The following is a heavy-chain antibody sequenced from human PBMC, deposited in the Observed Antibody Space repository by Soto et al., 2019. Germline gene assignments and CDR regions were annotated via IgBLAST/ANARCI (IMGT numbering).Heavy chain of an antibody. J-gene: IGHJ6*02. D-gene: IGHD3-3*01. V-gene: IGHV3-21*01. CDR2: ISSSSSYI. Sequence: EVQLVESGGGLVKPGGSLRLSCAASGFTFSSYSMNWVRQAPGKGLEWVSSISSSSSYIYYADSVKGRFTISRDNAKNQLYLQMNSLRAEDTAVYYCARSTGGKYYDFWCGYYGYYYYGMDVWGQGTTVTVSS. CDR1: GFTFSSYS. CDR3: ARSTGGKYYDFWCGYYGYYYYGMDV.